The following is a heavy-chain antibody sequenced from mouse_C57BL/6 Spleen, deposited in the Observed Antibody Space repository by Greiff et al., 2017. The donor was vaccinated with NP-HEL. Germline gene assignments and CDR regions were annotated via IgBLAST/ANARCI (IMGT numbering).Heavy chain of an antibody. D-gene: IGHD2-4*01. CDR1: GYTFTSYW. J-gene: IGHJ2*01. Sequence: QVQLQQPGTELVKPGASVKLSCKASGYTFTSYWMHWVKQRPGQGLEWIGNINPSNGGTNYNEKFKSKATLTVDKSSNTAYLQLSSLTSEDTAVYYCARRDYDQGDFDYWGQGTTLTVSS. CDR3: ARRDYDQGDFDY. V-gene: IGHV1-53*01. CDR2: INPSNGGT.